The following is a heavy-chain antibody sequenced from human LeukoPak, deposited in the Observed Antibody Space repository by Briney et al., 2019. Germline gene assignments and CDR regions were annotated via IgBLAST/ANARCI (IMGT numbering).Heavy chain of an antibody. D-gene: IGHD2-2*01. CDR2: ISSSSSYI. CDR3: ARDRGSTRCQDY. Sequence: PGGSLRLSCAASGFTFSSYSMNWVRQAPGKGLEWVSSISSSSSYIYYADSVKGRFTISRDNAKNSLYLQMNSLRAEDTAVYYCARDRGSTRCQDYWGQGTLVTVSS. CDR1: GFTFSSYS. J-gene: IGHJ4*02. V-gene: IGHV3-21*01.